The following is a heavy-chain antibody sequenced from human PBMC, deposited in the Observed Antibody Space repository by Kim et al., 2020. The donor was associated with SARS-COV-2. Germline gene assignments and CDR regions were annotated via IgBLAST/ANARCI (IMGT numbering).Heavy chain of an antibody. Sequence: YYADSVPGRFTVSRDNARSSIYLQMYSLRDEDTALYYCARGLGSSWFHSWGQGTLVTVSS. D-gene: IGHD6-13*01. J-gene: IGHJ5*01. CDR3: ARGLGSSWFHS. V-gene: IGHV3-48*02.